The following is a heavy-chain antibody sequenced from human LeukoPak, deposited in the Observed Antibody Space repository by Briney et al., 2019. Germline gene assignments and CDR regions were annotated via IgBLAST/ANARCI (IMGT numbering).Heavy chain of an antibody. J-gene: IGHJ4*02. V-gene: IGHV3-30*18. CDR1: GFTFSSYG. Sequence: PGGSLRLSCAASGFTFSSYGMHWVRQAPGKGLEWVAVISYDGSNKYYADSVKGRFTISRDNAKNSLYLQMNSLRAEDTALYYCAKERDRGAFDYWGQGTLVTVSS. D-gene: IGHD3-10*01. CDR3: AKERDRGAFDY. CDR2: ISYDGSNK.